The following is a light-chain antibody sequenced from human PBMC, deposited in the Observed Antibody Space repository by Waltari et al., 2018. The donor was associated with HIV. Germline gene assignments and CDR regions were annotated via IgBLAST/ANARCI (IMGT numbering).Light chain of an antibody. Sequence: SSELTQDPAVSVALGQTVTIPCQGDSLTTYYSTWYQQKSGQAPVLFMYGKNNLPSGIPERFSGYSSGNIASLTITGAQAEDESDYYCMTRESSGTQYVFGPGTKVTVL. V-gene: IGLV3-19*01. J-gene: IGLJ1*01. CDR2: GKN. CDR1: SLTTYY. CDR3: MTRESSGTQYV.